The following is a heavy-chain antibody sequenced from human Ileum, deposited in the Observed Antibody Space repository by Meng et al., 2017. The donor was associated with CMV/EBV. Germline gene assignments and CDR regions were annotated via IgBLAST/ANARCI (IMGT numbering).Heavy chain of an antibody. V-gene: IGHV4-4*07. D-gene: IGHD5-18*01. CDR2: IYTSGST. J-gene: IGHJ4*02. CDR3: ARERPRGTAMASIDY. Sequence: VQLQGSGPARLRPSGPVALTGTVSGGSISSYYWSWIRPPAGKGLEGIGRIYTSGSTNYNPSLKSRVTMSVDTSKNQFSLKLSSVTAADTAVYYCARERPRGTAMASIDYWGQGTLVTVSS. CDR1: GGSISSYY.